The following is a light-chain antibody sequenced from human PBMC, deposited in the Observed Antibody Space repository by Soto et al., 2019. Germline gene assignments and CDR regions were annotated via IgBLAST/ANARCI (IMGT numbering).Light chain of an antibody. J-gene: IGKJ5*01. V-gene: IGKV3-20*01. CDR2: GAS. Sequence: IVWTQSHGTLSLSPGERATLSCRASQSVSNNYLAWYQQKPGQAPRLLIYGASSRATGIPDRFSGSGSGTDFTLTISRLEPEDFATYYCQQLFDSPITFGQGTRLEIK. CDR1: QSVSNNY. CDR3: QQLFDSPIT.